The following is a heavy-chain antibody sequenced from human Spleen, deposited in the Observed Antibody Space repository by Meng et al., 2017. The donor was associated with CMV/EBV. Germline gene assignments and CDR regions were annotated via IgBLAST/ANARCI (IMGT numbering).Heavy chain of an antibody. V-gene: IGHV1-18*01. CDR2: ISAYNGNT. J-gene: IGHJ6*02. CDR1: GYTFTSYG. Sequence: ASVKVSCKASGYTFTSYGISWVRQAPGQGLEWMGWISAYNGNTNYAQKLQGRVTMTTDTSTSTAYMELRSLRSDDTAVYYCASSSTHCSSTSCYSYYYGMDVWGQGTTVTVSS. D-gene: IGHD2-2*01. CDR3: ASSSTHCSSTSCYSYYYGMDV.